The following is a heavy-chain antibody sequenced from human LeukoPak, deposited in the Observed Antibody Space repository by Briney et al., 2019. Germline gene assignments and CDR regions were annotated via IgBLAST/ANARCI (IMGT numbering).Heavy chain of an antibody. CDR2: ISGSGGST. Sequence: GGSLRLSCAASGFTFSSYAMSWVRQAPGKGLEWVSAISGSGGSTYYADSVKGRFTISRDNSKNTLYLQMNSLRAEDTAVYYYAKDRNPMDGSGSLFDYWGQGTLVTVSS. CDR1: GFTFSSYA. D-gene: IGHD3-10*01. V-gene: IGHV3-23*01. CDR3: AKDRNPMDGSGSLFDY. J-gene: IGHJ4*02.